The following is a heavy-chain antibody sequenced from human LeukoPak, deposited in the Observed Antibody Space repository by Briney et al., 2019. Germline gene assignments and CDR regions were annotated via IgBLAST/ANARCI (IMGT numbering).Heavy chain of an antibody. J-gene: IGHJ4*02. Sequence: PSETLSLTCTVSGGSISSGSYYWSWIRQPAGKGLEWIGRIYTSGSTNYNPSLKSRITLSIDTSKNQFSLKLSSVTAADTAVYYCASFKLGSSSGYRVDYWGQGTLVTVSS. V-gene: IGHV4-61*02. CDR1: GGSISSGSYY. CDR3: ASFKLGSSSGYRVDY. CDR2: IYTSGST. D-gene: IGHD5-12*01.